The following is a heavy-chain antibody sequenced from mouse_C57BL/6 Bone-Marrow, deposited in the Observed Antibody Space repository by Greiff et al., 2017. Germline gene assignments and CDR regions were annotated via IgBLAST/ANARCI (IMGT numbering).Heavy chain of an antibody. CDR1: GYTFTSYW. CDR2: IYPGSGST. V-gene: IGHV1-55*01. CDR3: ARGDYDCYAMDY. Sequence: QVQLQQPGAELVKPGASVKMSCKASGYTFTSYWITWVKQRPGQGLEWIGDIYPGSGSTNYNEKFKSKATLTVDTSSSTAYMQPSSLTSEDSAVXYCARGDYDCYAMDYWGQGTSVTVSS. D-gene: IGHD1-1*02. J-gene: IGHJ4*01.